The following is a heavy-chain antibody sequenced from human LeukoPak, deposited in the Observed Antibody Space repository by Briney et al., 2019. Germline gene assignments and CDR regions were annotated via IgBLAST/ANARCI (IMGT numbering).Heavy chain of an antibody. CDR1: GFTFSSYW. CDR3: ARDFGPYYGSGTFDFDY. J-gene: IGHJ4*02. V-gene: IGHV3-7*01. D-gene: IGHD3-10*01. CDR2: IKQDGSEK. Sequence: GGSLRLSCAASGFTFSSYWMSWVRQAPGKGLEWVANIKQDGSEKYYVDSVKGRFTISRDNAKNSLYLQMNSLRAEDTAVYYCARDFGPYYGSGTFDFDYWGQGTLVTVSS.